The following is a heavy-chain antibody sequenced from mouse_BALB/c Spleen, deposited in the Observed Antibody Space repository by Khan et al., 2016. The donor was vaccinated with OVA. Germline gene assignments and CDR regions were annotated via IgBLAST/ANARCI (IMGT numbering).Heavy chain of an antibody. J-gene: IGHJ4*01. CDR2: IYPGTGST. D-gene: IGHD2-3*01. Sequence: QVQLKQSGAELVRPGASVKLSCKASGYIFTSYWIHWVKQRSEQGLEWIARIYPGTGSTYYNEKFKGKATMTADKSTNTAYLQLSSLKSEDSAVSFWARGGYDSHTMDYWGQGTSFTVSS. CDR3: ARGGYDSHTMDY. CDR1: GYIFTSYW. V-gene: IGHV1-76*01.